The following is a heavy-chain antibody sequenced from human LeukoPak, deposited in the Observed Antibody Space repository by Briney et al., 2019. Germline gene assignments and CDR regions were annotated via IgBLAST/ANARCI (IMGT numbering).Heavy chain of an antibody. CDR2: IWYDGSNK. CDR3: AKAQGSSSWPYYYYYYMDV. V-gene: IGHV3-33*06. Sequence: GGSLRLSCAASGFTFSSYGMHWVRQAPGKGLEWVAVIWYDGSNKYYADSVKGRFTISRDNSKNTLYLQMNSLRAEDTAVYYCAKAQGSSSWPYYYYYYMDVWGKGTTVTVS. CDR1: GFTFSSYG. J-gene: IGHJ6*03. D-gene: IGHD6-13*01.